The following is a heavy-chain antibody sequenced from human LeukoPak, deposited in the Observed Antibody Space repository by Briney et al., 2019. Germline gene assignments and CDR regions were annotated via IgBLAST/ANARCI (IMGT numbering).Heavy chain of an antibody. D-gene: IGHD6-19*01. CDR2: INTNTGNP. CDR1: GYSFTTYA. V-gene: IGHV7-4-1*02. Sequence: GASVKVSCKASGYSFTTYAINWVRQAPGQGLEWMGWINTNTGNPTYAQGFTGRFVFSLDTSVSTAYLQISSPKAEDTAVYYCARAPKGWFPRLRAFDIWGQGTMVTVSS. J-gene: IGHJ3*02. CDR3: ARAPKGWFPRLRAFDI.